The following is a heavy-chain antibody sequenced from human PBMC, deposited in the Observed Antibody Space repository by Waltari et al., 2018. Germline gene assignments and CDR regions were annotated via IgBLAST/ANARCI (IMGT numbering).Heavy chain of an antibody. CDR1: GGSIRSSSYY. V-gene: IGHV4-39*07. CDR3: ARTPLPSSGYDY. CDR2: IYYSGST. J-gene: IGHJ4*02. Sequence: QLQLQESGPGLVKPSETLSLTCTVSGGSIRSSSYYWGWIRQPPGKGLEWIGSIYYSGSTSYNPSLKSRVTISVDTAKNQFSLKLSSVTAADTAVYYCARTPLPSSGYDYWGQGTLVTVSS. D-gene: IGHD5-12*01.